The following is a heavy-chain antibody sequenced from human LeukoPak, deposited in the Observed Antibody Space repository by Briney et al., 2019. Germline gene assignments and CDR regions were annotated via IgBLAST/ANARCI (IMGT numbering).Heavy chain of an antibody. Sequence: SETLSLTCTVSGCSINSSNYYWGWIRQAPGKRLEWIGAIYYSGATYYNPSLKSRVTISVDTSKNEVSLKLSSVTVADTAVYYCAGNDFYYFDYWGQGTLVTVSS. J-gene: IGHJ4*02. CDR2: IYYSGAT. CDR3: AGNDFYYFDY. CDR1: GCSINSSNYY. D-gene: IGHD1-1*01. V-gene: IGHV4-39*01.